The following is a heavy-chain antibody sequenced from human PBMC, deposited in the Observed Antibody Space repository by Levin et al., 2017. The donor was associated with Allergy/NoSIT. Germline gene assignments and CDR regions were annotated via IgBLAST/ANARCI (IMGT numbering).Heavy chain of an antibody. D-gene: IGHD3-22*01. CDR3: ADRKTGYFEY. Sequence: GESLKISCPTSGFTFSNYAMSWVRQAPGKGLEWVSAISSGSSGGANTNYADSVRGRFTISRDNSKNTLYLQMNSLRAEDTGVYYCADRKTGYFEYWGQGTLVTASS. CDR2: ISSGSSGGANT. V-gene: IGHV3-23*01. J-gene: IGHJ4*02. CDR1: GFTFSNYA.